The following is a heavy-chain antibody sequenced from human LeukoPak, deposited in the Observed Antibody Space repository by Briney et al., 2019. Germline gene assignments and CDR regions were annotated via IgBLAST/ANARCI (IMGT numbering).Heavy chain of an antibody. CDR2: ISSSSSTI. Sequence: GGSLRLSCAASGFTFSSHNMNWVRQAPGKGLEWVSYISSSSSTIYYADSVKGRFTISRDNAKNSLYLQMNSLRAEDTAVYYCAKDGDRYCSSTSCYAGFDYWGQGTLVTVSS. CDR1: GFTFSSHN. J-gene: IGHJ4*02. D-gene: IGHD2-2*01. V-gene: IGHV3-48*04. CDR3: AKDGDRYCSSTSCYAGFDY.